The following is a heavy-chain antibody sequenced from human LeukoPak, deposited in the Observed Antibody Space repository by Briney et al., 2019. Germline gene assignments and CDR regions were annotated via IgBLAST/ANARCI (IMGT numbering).Heavy chain of an antibody. D-gene: IGHD1-1*01. CDR1: GFSFSSHA. CDR2: ISGSGDST. V-gene: IGHV3-23*01. CDR3: AKDLRGNGYYFDY. J-gene: IGHJ4*02. Sequence: PGGSLRLSCAPSGFSFSSHAMGWVRQAPGKGLEWVSAISGSGDSTFYAGSVKGRFTISRDNSKNTLYLQMNSLRAEDTAVYYCAKDLRGNGYYFDYWGQGTLVTVSS.